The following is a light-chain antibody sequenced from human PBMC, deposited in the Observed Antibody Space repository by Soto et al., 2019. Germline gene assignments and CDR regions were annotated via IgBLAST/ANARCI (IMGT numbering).Light chain of an antibody. V-gene: IGKV3-15*01. CDR3: QQYNNWPPYT. CDR1: QSVSSN. J-gene: IGKJ2*01. CDR2: GAS. Sequence: EIVMTQSPATLSVSPGERATLSCRASQSVSSNLAWYQQKPGQAPRLLIYGASTRATGIPARFSGSGYGTEFTLTISSLKSEDFAVYYCQQYNNWPPYTFGQGNKLEIK.